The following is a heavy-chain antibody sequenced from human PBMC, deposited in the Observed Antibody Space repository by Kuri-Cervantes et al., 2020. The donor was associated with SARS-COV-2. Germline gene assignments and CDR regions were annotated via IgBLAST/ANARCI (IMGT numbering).Heavy chain of an antibody. CDR1: GGSFSGYY. V-gene: IGHV4-34*01. CDR3: ARISAVPAAKRTYYFDY. CDR2: INHSGST. J-gene: IGHJ4*02. Sequence: GSLRLSCAVYGGSFSGYYWSWIRQPPGKGLEWIGEINHSGSTNYNPSLKSRVTISVDTSKNQFSLKLSSVTAADTAVYYCARISAVPAAKRTYYFDYWGQGTPVTVSS. D-gene: IGHD2-2*01.